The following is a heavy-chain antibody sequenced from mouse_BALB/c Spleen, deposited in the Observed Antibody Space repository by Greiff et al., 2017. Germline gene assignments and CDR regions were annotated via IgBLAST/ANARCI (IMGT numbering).Heavy chain of an antibody. CDR3: ARDYRYSWFAY. CDR2: INPSNGRT. Sequence: VQLQQPGAELVKPGASVKLSCKASGYTFTSYWMHWVKQRPGQGLEWIGEINPSNGRTNYNEKFKSKATLTVDKSSSTAYMQLSSLTSEDSAVYYCARDYRYSWFAYWGQGTLVTVSA. V-gene: IGHV1S81*02. CDR1: GYTFTSYW. J-gene: IGHJ3*01. D-gene: IGHD2-14*01.